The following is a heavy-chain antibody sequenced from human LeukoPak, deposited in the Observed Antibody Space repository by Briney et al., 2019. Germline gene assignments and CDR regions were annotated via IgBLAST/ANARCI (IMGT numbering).Heavy chain of an antibody. Sequence: PSETLSLTCTVSGYSISSGYYWGWIRQPPGKGLEWIGEINHSGSTNYNPSLKSRVTISVDTSKNQFSLKLSSVTAADTAVYYCARLYCGGDCYDYFDYWGQGTLVTVSS. D-gene: IGHD2-21*01. CDR2: INHSGST. CDR3: ARLYCGGDCYDYFDY. J-gene: IGHJ4*02. CDR1: GYSISSGYY. V-gene: IGHV4-38-2*02.